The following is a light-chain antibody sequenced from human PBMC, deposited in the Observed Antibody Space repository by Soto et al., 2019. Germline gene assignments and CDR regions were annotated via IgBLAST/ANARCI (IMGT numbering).Light chain of an antibody. CDR2: WAS. Sequence: DIVMTPSPDSLAVSLGERATINCKSSQIVLYSSDNKNYLAWYQQIPGQPVNMLFYWASTRESGVHDRFGGSGSGKYFTLTISSLQAEDVAVYYFQKYYRSPRKVGKGTKVDI. CDR3: QKYYRSPRK. J-gene: IGKJ1*01. CDR1: QIVLYSSDNKNY. V-gene: IGKV4-1*01.